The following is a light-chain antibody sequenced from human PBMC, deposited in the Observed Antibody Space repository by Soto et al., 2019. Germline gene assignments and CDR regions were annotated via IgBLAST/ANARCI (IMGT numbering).Light chain of an antibody. V-gene: IGLV3-21*04. CDR3: QVWDSSSDHPYWV. CDR1: KIGSKS. Sequence: SYELTQPPSVSVAPGKTARITCGGNKIGSKSVHWYQQKPGQAPVLVIYYDSDRPSGIPERFSGSNSGNTATLTISRVEAGDEADYYCQVWDSSSDHPYWVFGGGTKLTVL. CDR2: YDS. J-gene: IGLJ3*02.